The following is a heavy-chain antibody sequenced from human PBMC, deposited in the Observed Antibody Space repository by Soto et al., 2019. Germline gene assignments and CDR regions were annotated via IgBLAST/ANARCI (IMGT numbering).Heavy chain of an antibody. D-gene: IGHD3-10*01. J-gene: IGHJ3*02. CDR2: ISAGGGAI. CDR3: ARAGVRDAFDI. CDR1: GFTFSTSE. V-gene: IGHV3-48*03. Sequence: PGVSLRLSCVASGFTFSTSEMNWVRQSPGKGLEWVSYISAGGGAIYYAESVKGRFTISRDNAKSSLLLQMNSLRAEDTDIYYCARAGVRDAFDIWGQGTMVTVSS.